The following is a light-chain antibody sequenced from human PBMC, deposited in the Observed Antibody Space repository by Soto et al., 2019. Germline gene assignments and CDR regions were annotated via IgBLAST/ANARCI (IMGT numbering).Light chain of an antibody. J-gene: IGLJ3*02. V-gene: IGLV4-69*01. CDR2: LNSDGSH. Sequence: QSVLTQPPSASASLGASVKLTCTLSSGHNSYAIAWHQQQPEKGPSYLMKLNSDGSHSKGDGIRDRFSGSSSGAERYLTISSLQSEDEADYHCQTWSTDIRVFGGGTKLTV. CDR3: QTWSTDIRV. CDR1: SGHNSYA.